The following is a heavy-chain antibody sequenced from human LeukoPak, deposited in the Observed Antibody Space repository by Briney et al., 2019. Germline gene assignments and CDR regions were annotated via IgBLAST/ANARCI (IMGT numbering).Heavy chain of an antibody. D-gene: IGHD2-21*02. V-gene: IGHV1-8*02. CDR2: MNPNSGNT. CDR3: ASTHSMYCGGDCYSGTSDAFDI. CDR1: GYTFTSYG. J-gene: IGHJ3*02. Sequence: ASVKVSCKASGYTFTSYGINWVRQATGQGLEWMGWMNPNSGNTGYAQKFQGRVTMTRNTSISTAYMELSSLRSEDTAVYYCASTHSMYCGGDCYSGTSDAFDIWGQGTMVTVSS.